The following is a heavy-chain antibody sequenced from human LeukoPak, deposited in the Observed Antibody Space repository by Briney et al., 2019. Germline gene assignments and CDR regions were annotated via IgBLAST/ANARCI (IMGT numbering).Heavy chain of an antibody. CDR3: ARDYSSGWYYFDY. V-gene: IGHV4-39*02. J-gene: IGHJ4*02. CDR2: IYYNGNT. Sequence: SETLSLTCIVSGGSISSSTYYWGWIRQPPGKGLEWIANIYYNGNTYYNPSLRSRVTISIDMSKNQFSLKLSSVTATDTAVYYCARDYSSGWYYFDYWGQGTLVTVSS. CDR1: GGSISSSTYY. D-gene: IGHD6-19*01.